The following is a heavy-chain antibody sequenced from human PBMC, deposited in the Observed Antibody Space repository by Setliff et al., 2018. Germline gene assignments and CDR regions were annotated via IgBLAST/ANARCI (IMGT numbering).Heavy chain of an antibody. D-gene: IGHD3-3*01. J-gene: IGHJ4*02. CDR1: GFTFSSSS. CDR3: AKGTTSSTIFGVGSFDY. CDR2: INGGGTAT. Sequence: AGGSLRLSCAASGFTFSSSSMTWVRQAPGKGLEWVSAINGGGTATYYADSVKGRFTISRDNSKNTLYLQMNSLRAEDTALYYCAKGTTSSTIFGVGSFDYWGQGTLVTVSS. V-gene: IGHV3-23*01.